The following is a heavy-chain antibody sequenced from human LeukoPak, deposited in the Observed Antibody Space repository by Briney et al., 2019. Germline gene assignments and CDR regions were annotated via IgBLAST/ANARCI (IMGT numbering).Heavy chain of an antibody. CDR1: GFTFRSHA. CDR3: ARDLVEYGIIDY. Sequence: GGSLRLSCAASGFTFRSHAMTWVRQAPGKGLEWVSGISNGGGSTYYADSVKGRFTISRDNSKNTLYLQMNSLRAEDTAVYYCARDLVEYGIIDYWGQGTLVTVSS. J-gene: IGHJ4*02. D-gene: IGHD2-15*01. CDR2: ISNGGGST. V-gene: IGHV3-23*01.